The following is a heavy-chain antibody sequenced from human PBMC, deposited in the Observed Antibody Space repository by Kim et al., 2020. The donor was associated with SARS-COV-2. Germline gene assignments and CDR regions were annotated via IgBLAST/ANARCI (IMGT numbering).Heavy chain of an antibody. CDR1: GGSFSGYY. V-gene: IGHV4-34*01. CDR3: ARVTGYSSGWSPRRFDY. Sequence: SETPSLTCAVYGGSFSGYYWSWIRQPPGKGLEWIGEINHSGSTNYNPSLKSRVTISVDTSKNQFSLKLSSVTAADTAVYYCARVTGYSSGWSPRRFDYWGQGTLVTVSS. J-gene: IGHJ4*02. CDR2: INHSGST. D-gene: IGHD6-19*01.